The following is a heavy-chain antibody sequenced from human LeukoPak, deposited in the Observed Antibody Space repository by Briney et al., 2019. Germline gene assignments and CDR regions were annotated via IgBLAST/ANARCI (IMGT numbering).Heavy chain of an antibody. CDR2: INPNSGGT. CDR3: ARDITAAGPYYLDY. J-gene: IGHJ4*02. CDR1: GCTFTDYY. Sequence: ASVKVSCKATGCTFTDYYMHWVRQAPGQGLEWMGWINPNSGGTNYAQKFQGRVTMTRDTSISTAYMELSRLRSDDTAVYYCARDITAAGPYYLDYWGLGTLVTVSS. V-gene: IGHV1-2*02. D-gene: IGHD2-2*01.